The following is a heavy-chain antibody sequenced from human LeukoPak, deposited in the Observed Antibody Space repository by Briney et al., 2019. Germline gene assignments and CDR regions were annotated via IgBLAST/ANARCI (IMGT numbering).Heavy chain of an antibody. CDR2: IKQDGSEE. V-gene: IGHV3-7*01. Sequence: PGGSLRLSCAASGFTFSSYAMHWVRQAPGKGLEWVAIIKQDGSEEYYVDSVKGRFTISRDNAKNSLYLQMNSLRAEDTALYYCVRDCSSTSCYGNYWGQGTLLTVSS. CDR1: GFTFSSYA. D-gene: IGHD2-2*01. CDR3: VRDCSSTSCYGNY. J-gene: IGHJ4*02.